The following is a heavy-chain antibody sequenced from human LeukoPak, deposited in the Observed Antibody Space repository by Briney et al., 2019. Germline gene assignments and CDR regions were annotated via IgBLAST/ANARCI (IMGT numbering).Heavy chain of an antibody. Sequence: GASVKVSCKASGGTFSSYAISWVRQAPGQGLEWMGGIIPIFGTANYAQKFRGRVTITTDESTSTAYMELSSLRSEDTAVYYCARGKTNYYDSSGYYYFDYWGQGTLVTVSS. D-gene: IGHD3-22*01. CDR2: IIPIFGTA. V-gene: IGHV1-69*05. J-gene: IGHJ4*02. CDR3: ARGKTNYYDSSGYYYFDY. CDR1: GGTFSSYA.